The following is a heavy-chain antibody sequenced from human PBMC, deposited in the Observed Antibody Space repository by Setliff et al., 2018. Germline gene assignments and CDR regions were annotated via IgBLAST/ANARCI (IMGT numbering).Heavy chain of an antibody. CDR3: ARLTTLTTWFELGAFDI. CDR2: IYSSGST. J-gene: IGHJ3*02. D-gene: IGHD4-17*01. Sequence: SETLSLTCTVSGGSISGYYWSWIRQPPGKGLEWIGYIYSSGSTNYNPSLKSRLTISVDTSKNQFSLKLSSVTAADTAVYYCARLTTLTTWFELGAFDIWGQGTMVTVS. V-gene: IGHV4-4*08. CDR1: GGSISGYY.